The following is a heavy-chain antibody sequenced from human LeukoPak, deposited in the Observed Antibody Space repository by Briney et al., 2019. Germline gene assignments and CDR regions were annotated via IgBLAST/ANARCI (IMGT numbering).Heavy chain of an antibody. J-gene: IGHJ4*02. D-gene: IGHD3-22*01. CDR1: GYTFTGYY. V-gene: IGHV1-2*02. Sequence: ASEKVSCKASGYTFTGYYMHWVRQAPGQGLEWMGWINPNSGGTNYAQKFQGRVTMTRDTSISTAYMELSRLRSDDTAVYYCAGGYYDSSGYYSDYWGQGTLVTVSS. CDR3: AGGYYDSSGYYSDY. CDR2: INPNSGGT.